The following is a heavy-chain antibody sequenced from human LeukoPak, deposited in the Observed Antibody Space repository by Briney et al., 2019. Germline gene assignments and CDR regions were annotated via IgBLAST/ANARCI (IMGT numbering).Heavy chain of an antibody. CDR1: GFTFSSYW. CDR3: ARDLIVGYDILTGYHNWFDP. D-gene: IGHD3-9*01. CDR2: INSDGSST. Sequence: PGGSLRLSCAASGFTFSSYWMHWVRQAPGKGLVWVSRINSDGSSTSYADSVKGRFTISRDNAKNTLYLQMNSLRAEDTAVYYCARDLIVGYDILTGYHNWFDPWGQGTLVTVSS. J-gene: IGHJ5*02. V-gene: IGHV3-74*01.